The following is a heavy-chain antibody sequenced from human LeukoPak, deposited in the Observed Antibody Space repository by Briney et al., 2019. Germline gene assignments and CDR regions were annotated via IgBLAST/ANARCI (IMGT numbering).Heavy chain of an antibody. V-gene: IGHV1-69*02. Sequence: SVKVSCKASGGTFSSYSIRWVRQAPGQGLEWMGRIIPVFGVANYAQKFQGRVTITADKSTSTAYMELSSLRSEDTAMYYCARHWDGNSHYWGQGTLVTVSS. CDR3: ARHWDGNSHY. CDR2: IIPVFGVA. CDR1: GGTFSSYS. J-gene: IGHJ4*02. D-gene: IGHD2/OR15-2a*01.